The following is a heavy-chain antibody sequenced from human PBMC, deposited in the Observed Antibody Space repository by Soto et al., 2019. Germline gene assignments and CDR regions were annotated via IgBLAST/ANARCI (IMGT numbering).Heavy chain of an antibody. Sequence: GGSLRLSCAASGFTFSSYGIHWVRQAPGKGLEWVAVISYDGSNKYYADSVKGRFTISRDNSKNTLYLQMNSLRAEDTAVYYCAKDGYDFWSGYFNYYYYGMDVWGQGTTVTVSS. D-gene: IGHD3-3*01. CDR2: ISYDGSNK. CDR3: AKDGYDFWSGYFNYYYYGMDV. CDR1: GFTFSSYG. J-gene: IGHJ6*02. V-gene: IGHV3-30*18.